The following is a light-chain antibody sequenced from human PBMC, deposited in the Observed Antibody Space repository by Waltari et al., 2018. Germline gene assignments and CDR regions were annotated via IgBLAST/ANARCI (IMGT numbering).Light chain of an antibody. CDR2: KND. CDR3: AAWDDSQGTVV. V-gene: IGLV1-47*01. Sequence: QSVVTQSPSASATPGQRVTISCSGSHTNIGGNFVYWYQHLPGTAPNLLIHKNDQRPSGGPGRFSGSKSGASASLAISGLRSEDEADYYCAAWDDSQGTVVFGGGTKLTVL. CDR1: HTNIGGNF. J-gene: IGLJ2*01.